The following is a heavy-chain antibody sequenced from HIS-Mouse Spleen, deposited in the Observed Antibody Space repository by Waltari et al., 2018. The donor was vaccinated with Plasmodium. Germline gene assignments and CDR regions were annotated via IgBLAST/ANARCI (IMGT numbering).Heavy chain of an antibody. Sequence: EEQLLESGGGLVQPGGSLRLSCAASGFTFSSYAMSWVRQAQGKGVEGVSAISGSGGSTYYADSVKGRFTISRDNSKNTLYLQMNSLRAEDTAVYYCAILVQLEPPFDYWGQGTLVTVSS. D-gene: IGHD1-1*01. J-gene: IGHJ4*02. CDR1: GFTFSSYA. V-gene: IGHV3-23*01. CDR2: ISGSGGST. CDR3: AILVQLEPPFDY.